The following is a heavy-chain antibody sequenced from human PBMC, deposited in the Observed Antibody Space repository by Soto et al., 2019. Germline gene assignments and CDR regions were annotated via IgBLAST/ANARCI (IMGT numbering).Heavy chain of an antibody. V-gene: IGHV1-2*02. CDR1: GYPVTAYY. CDR3: ARGGGVGVAGSAAFDM. CDR2: INPATGAA. Sequence: QLHLVQSGAVVKKPGASVTVSCSASGYPVTAYYMHWVRQAPGRGLEWMGGINPATGAAKYTQTFQGRVTMTRDTATSNVFMELSGLTSEDTAVFYWARGGGVGVAGSAAFDMWGQGTLVTVSS. D-gene: IGHD3-3*01. J-gene: IGHJ3*02.